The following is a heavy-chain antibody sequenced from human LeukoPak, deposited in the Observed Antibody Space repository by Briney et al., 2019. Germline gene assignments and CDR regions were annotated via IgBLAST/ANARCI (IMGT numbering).Heavy chain of an antibody. J-gene: IGHJ4*02. CDR3: ARDPSNSSGRYIFFDF. D-gene: IGHD6-13*01. CDR1: GYAFTRYA. Sequence: ASVKVSCKGSGYAFTRYAITWVRQAPGQGLEWMGWISTYNGDTKYAQNLQGRVTMTRDTSTNTAYMELRSLRSDDTAVYYRARDPSNSSGRYIFFDFWGQGTLVAVSS. V-gene: IGHV1-18*01. CDR2: ISTYNGDT.